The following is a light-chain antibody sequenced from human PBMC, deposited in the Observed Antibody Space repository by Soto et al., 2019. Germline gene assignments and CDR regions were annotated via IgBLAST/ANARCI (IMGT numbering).Light chain of an antibody. CDR2: GDT. CDR1: NSNIGADYA. Sequence: QSVLTQPPSVSGAPGQRVTISCTGSNSNIGADYAVHWYQHLPGTAPKLLLTGDTSRPSGVPDRFSGSKSGNTASLTISGLQAEDEADYYCCSYAGSSLYVFGTGTKLTVL. CDR3: CSYAGSSLYV. V-gene: IGLV1-40*01. J-gene: IGLJ1*01.